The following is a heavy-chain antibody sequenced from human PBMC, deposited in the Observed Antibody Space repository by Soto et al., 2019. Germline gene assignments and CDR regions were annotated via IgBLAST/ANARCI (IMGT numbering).Heavy chain of an antibody. CDR3: ARDRHYDILTGYDDYYGMDV. J-gene: IGHJ6*02. D-gene: IGHD3-9*01. V-gene: IGHV1-18*04. CDR2: ISAYNGNT. Sequence: ASVKVSCKASGYTFTSYGISWVRQAPGQGLEWMGWISAYNGNTNYAQKLQGRVTMATDTSTSTAYMELRSLRSDDTAVYYCARDRHYDILTGYDDYYGMDVWGQGTTVTVSS. CDR1: GYTFTSYG.